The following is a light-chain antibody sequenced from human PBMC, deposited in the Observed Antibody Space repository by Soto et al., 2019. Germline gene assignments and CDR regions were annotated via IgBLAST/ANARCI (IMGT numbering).Light chain of an antibody. CDR2: EVS. J-gene: IGLJ2*01. CDR1: SSDVGGYNY. Sequence: QSALTQPASVSGSPGQSITISCTGTSSDVGGYNYVSWYQQHPGKAPKLMIYEVSNRPSGVSNRFSGSKSGNTASLTISGLQAEDEADYCCSSYTSSGTYVVFGGGTKLTVL. CDR3: SSYTSSGTYVV. V-gene: IGLV2-14*01.